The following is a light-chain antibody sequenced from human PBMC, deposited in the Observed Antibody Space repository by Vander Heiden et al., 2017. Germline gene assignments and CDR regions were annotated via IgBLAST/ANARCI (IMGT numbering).Light chain of an antibody. CDR2: QNR. Sequence: SSELTQPPSLSVSPGQPASITCSGDELEDKSGSVDQQKPGQAPVLVMYQNRKRPAGMPDRFSGSKSGNTATLAIGGTQAIDEADYYGQARDSTTVVFGGGTKVTVL. CDR3: QARDSTTVV. V-gene: IGLV3-1*01. CDR1: ELEDKS. J-gene: IGLJ3*02.